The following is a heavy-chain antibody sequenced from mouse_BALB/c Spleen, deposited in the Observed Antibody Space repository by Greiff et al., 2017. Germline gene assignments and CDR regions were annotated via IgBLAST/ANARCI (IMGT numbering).Heavy chain of an antibody. CDR3: TREDLYYGNSWYFDV. Sequence: EVQLQQSGTVLARPGASVKMSCKASGYTFTSYWMHWVKQRPGQGLEWIGAIYPGNSDTSYNQKFKGKAKLTAVTSTSTAYMELSSLTNEDSAVYYCTREDLYYGNSWYFDVWGAGTTVTVSS. V-gene: IGHV1-5*01. CDR1: GYTFTSYW. D-gene: IGHD2-1*01. CDR2: IYPGNSDT. J-gene: IGHJ1*01.